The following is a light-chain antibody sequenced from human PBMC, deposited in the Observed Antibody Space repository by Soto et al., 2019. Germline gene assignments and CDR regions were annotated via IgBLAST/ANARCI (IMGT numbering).Light chain of an antibody. Sequence: QSALTQPASVSGSPGQSITISCSGTSSDVGGYNYVSWYQQHPGKAPQVMIYDVSNRPSGVSNRFSGSKSGNTASLTISGLQAEDEADYYCYSYTTSSTYVFGTGTKLTAL. J-gene: IGLJ1*01. V-gene: IGLV2-14*01. CDR2: DVS. CDR3: YSYTTSSTYV. CDR1: SSDVGGYNY.